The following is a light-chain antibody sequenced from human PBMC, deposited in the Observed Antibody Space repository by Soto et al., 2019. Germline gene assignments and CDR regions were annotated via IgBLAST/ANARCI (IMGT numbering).Light chain of an antibody. V-gene: IGKV3-15*01. CDR3: QQYNNWPPYT. CDR1: QSVSSN. CDR2: GAS. Sequence: EIVMTQSPATLSVSPGERATLSCRASQSVSSNLPWYQQKPGQAPRLLIYGASTRATGIPARFSGSGSGTEFTLTISSLQSEDFAVYYCQQYNNWPPYTFGQGTKVDIK. J-gene: IGKJ2*01.